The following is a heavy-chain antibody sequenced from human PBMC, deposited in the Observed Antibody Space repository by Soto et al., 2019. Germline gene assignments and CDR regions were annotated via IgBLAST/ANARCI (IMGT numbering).Heavy chain of an antibody. V-gene: IGHV4-59*01. Sequence: PSETLSLTCTVSGGSISSYYWSWIRQPPGKGLEWIGYIYYGATTNYNPSLKSRVTISVDTSKNRFSLKLTSVTAADTAVYYCARVRIYSSGWTPWDYWGQGTRVTVSS. CDR1: GGSISSYY. J-gene: IGHJ4*02. CDR2: IYYGATT. CDR3: ARVRIYSSGWTPWDY. D-gene: IGHD6-19*01.